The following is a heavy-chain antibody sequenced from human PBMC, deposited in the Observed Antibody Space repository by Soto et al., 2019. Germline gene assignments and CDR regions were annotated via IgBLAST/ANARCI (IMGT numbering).Heavy chain of an antibody. Sequence: PGESLKISCKGSGYSFTSYWISWVRQMPGKGLEWMGRIDPSDSYTNYSPSFQGHVTISADKSISTAYLQWSSLKASDTAMYYCASSLGIAAAGTVSGYYYYGMDVWGQGTTVTVSS. CDR3: ASSLGIAAAGTVSGYYYYGMDV. J-gene: IGHJ6*02. CDR1: GYSFTSYW. V-gene: IGHV5-10-1*01. D-gene: IGHD6-13*01. CDR2: IDPSDSYT.